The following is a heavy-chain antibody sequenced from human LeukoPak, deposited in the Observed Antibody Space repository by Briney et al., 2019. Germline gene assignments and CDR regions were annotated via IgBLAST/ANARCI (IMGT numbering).Heavy chain of an antibody. J-gene: IGHJ2*01. V-gene: IGHV4-31*03. CDR3: ARYPFYGDSWYFDL. CDR2: IYYSGST. CDR1: GGSISSGGYY. Sequence: PSETLSLTCTVSGGSISSGGYYWSWIRQHPGKGLEWIGYIYYSGSTYYNPSLKSRVTISVDTSKNQFSLKLSSVTAADTAVYYCARYPFYGDSWYFDLWGRGTLVTVSS. D-gene: IGHD4-17*01.